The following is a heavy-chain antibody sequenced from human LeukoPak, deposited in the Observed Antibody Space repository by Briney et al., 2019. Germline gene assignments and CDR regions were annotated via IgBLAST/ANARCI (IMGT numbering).Heavy chain of an antibody. CDR3: APGSITTGYYQH. J-gene: IGHJ4*02. Sequence: SETLSLTCTVSGGSISSTIYYWAWIRQPPGKGLEWTGSIHYNGNTYYSPSLKSRITISVDTAKNQFSLKLTSVTAADTAVYYCAPGSITTGYYQHWGQGTLVTVSS. CDR2: IHYNGNT. CDR1: GGSISSTIYY. V-gene: IGHV4-39*01. D-gene: IGHD3-9*01.